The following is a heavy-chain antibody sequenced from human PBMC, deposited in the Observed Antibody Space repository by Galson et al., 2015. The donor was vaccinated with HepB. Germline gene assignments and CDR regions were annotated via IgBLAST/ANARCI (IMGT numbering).Heavy chain of an antibody. CDR1: GFTFSSYA. CDR3: AKEEGDYYYYMDV. J-gene: IGHJ6*03. V-gene: IGHV3-23*01. Sequence: SLRLSCAASGFTFSSYAMSWVRQAPGKGLEWVSAISGSGSSTYYADSVKGRFTISRDNSKNTLYLQMNSLRAEDTAVYYCAKEEGDYYYYMDVWGKGTTVTVSS. CDR2: ISGSGSST.